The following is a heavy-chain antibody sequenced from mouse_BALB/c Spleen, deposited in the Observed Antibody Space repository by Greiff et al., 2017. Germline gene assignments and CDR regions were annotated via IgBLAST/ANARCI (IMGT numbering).Heavy chain of an antibody. CDR2: IYWDDDK. CDR3: ARSSTMITRCAY. J-gene: IGHJ3*01. D-gene: IGHD2-4*01. V-gene: IGHV8-12*01. CDR1: GFSLSTSGMG. Sequence: QVTLKESGPGILQPSQTLSLTCSFSGFSLSTSGMGVSWIRQPSGKSLEWLVHIYWDDDKRYYPSLKSRLTISKDTSRNLVFLKITSVDTADTARCYCARSSTMITRCAYWGQGNLVTVSA.